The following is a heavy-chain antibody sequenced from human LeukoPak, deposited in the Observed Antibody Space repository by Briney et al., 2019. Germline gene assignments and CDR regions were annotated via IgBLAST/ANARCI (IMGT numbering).Heavy chain of an antibody. D-gene: IGHD3-3*01. CDR3: ARHRTYYDFWSGYNPGWFDP. J-gene: IGHJ5*02. V-gene: IGHV5-51*01. Sequence: HGESLKISCKGSGYSFTSYWIGWVRQMPGKGLEWMGIIYPGDSDTRYSPSFQGQVTISADKSISTAYLQWSSLKASDTAMYYCARHRTYYDFWSGYNPGWFDPWGQGTLVTVSS. CDR1: GYSFTSYW. CDR2: IYPGDSDT.